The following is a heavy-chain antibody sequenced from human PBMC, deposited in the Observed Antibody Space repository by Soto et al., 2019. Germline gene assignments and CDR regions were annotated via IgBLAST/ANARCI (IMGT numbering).Heavy chain of an antibody. CDR3: ARDVAVAGDYYYGMDV. Sequence: SVKVSCKASGGTFSSYAISWVRQAPGQGLEWMGGIIPIFGTANYAQKFQGRVTITADESTSTAYMELSSLRSEDTAVYYCARDVAVAGDYYYGMDVWGQGTTVTVSS. V-gene: IGHV1-69*13. D-gene: IGHD6-19*01. J-gene: IGHJ6*02. CDR2: IIPIFGTA. CDR1: GGTFSSYA.